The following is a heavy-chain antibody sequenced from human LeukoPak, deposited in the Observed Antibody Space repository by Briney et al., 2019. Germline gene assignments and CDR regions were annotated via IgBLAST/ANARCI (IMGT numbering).Heavy chain of an antibody. CDR3: AIGGQYGSGSIDY. Sequence: TPSETLSLTCTVSGGSISSGGYYWSWIRQHPGKGLEWIGYLYYSGSTYYNPSLKSRVTISVDTSKNQFSLKLSSVTAADTAVYYCAIGGQYGSGSIDYWGQGTLVTVSS. V-gene: IGHV4-31*03. CDR1: GGSISSGGYY. D-gene: IGHD3-10*01. CDR2: LYYSGST. J-gene: IGHJ4*02.